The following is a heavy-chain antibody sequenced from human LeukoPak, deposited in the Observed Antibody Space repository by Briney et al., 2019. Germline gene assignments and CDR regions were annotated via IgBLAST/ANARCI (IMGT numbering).Heavy chain of an antibody. CDR3: ARGRDGYKY. V-gene: IGHV3-11*01. Sequence: GGSLRLSCAASGFTFSDYYMSWIRQAPDKGLEWVSYISSRGKTVHYANSVKGRFTTSRDNAEMSLYLQMDSLRAEDTAIYFCARGRDGYKYWGPGTRVTVSS. D-gene: IGHD5-24*01. J-gene: IGHJ4*02. CDR1: GFTFSDYY. CDR2: ISSRGKTV.